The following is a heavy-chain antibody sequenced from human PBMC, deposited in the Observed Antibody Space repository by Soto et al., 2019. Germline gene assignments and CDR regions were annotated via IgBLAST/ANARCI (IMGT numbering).Heavy chain of an antibody. CDR3: ARDWATGRTYLGIDD. J-gene: IGHJ4*02. CDR1: GFTFSSHG. Sequence: QVQLVESGGGMDQPGRSLRLSCAASGFTFSSHGIHWVRQAPGKGLEWVTFISYDGSKTYYADSVKGRFTISRDNSQNTLYLQMNSLRPEDTAVYFCARDWATGRTYLGIDDWGQGTLVTVSS. CDR2: ISYDGSKT. V-gene: IGHV3-30-3*01. D-gene: IGHD2-21*01.